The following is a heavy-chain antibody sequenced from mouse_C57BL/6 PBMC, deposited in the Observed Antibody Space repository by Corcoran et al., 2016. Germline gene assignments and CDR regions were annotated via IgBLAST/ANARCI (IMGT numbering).Heavy chain of an antibody. J-gene: IGHJ3*01. V-gene: IGHV1-26*01. CDR3: AIDDDYYGAWFAY. Sequence: EVQLQQSGPELVKPGASVKISCKASGYTFTDYYMNWVKQSHGKSLEWIGDINPNNGGTSYNQKFKGKATLTVDKSSSTAYMELRSLTSEDSAVYYCAIDDDYYGAWFAYWGQGTLVTVSA. D-gene: IGHD2-3*01. CDR2: INPNNGGT. CDR1: GYTFTDYY.